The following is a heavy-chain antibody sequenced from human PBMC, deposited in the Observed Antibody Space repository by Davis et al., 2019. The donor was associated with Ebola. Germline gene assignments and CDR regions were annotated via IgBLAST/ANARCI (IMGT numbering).Heavy chain of an antibody. Sequence: GESLKISCAASGFTFSNYWMHWVRQAPGKGLVWVSRINRDESGITYADSVKGRFTISRDNAKNTLYLQMNSLRAEDTALYYCAKDAGPIGSSSDYWGQGTLVTVSS. CDR1: GFTFSNYW. J-gene: IGHJ4*02. V-gene: IGHV3-74*01. D-gene: IGHD6-6*01. CDR3: AKDAGPIGSSSDY. CDR2: INRDESGI.